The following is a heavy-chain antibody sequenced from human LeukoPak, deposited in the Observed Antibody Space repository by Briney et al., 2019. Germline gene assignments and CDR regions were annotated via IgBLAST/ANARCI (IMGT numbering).Heavy chain of an antibody. J-gene: IGHJ6*02. CDR3: AREVVAFTYYYYGMDV. V-gene: IGHV4-34*01. CDR1: GGSFSGYY. Sequence: ASETLSLTCAVYGGSFSGYYWSWIRQPPGKGPEWIGEINHSGSTNYNPSLKSRVTISVDTSKNQFSLKLSSVTAADTAVYYCAREVVAFTYYYYGMDVWGQGTTVTVSS. CDR2: INHSGST. D-gene: IGHD2-15*01.